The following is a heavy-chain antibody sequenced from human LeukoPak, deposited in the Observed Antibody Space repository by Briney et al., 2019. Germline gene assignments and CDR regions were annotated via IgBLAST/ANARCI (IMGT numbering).Heavy chain of an antibody. CDR1: GYTFTDYY. D-gene: IGHD3-22*01. Sequence: GASVKVSCKASGYTFTDYYMHLVRQAPGQGLEWMGRINPNTGGTDYAQRFQGRVTMTRDTSISTAYMELSRLRSDDTALYYCARGSYYYTSSGYYSDYWGQGTLVTVSS. CDR3: ARGSYYYTSSGYYSDY. CDR2: INPNTGGT. V-gene: IGHV1-2*06. J-gene: IGHJ4*02.